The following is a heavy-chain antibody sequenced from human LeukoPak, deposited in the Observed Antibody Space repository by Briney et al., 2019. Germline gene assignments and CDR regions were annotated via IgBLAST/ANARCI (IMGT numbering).Heavy chain of an antibody. J-gene: IGHJ3*02. D-gene: IGHD3-3*01. CDR1: GFTFSSYA. Sequence: GGSLRLSCAGSGFTFSSYAMSWVRQAPGEGLEWVATLTGGGVTTYYADSVKGRFTISRDNSKNTLYLQMNSLRAEDTAVYYCAKVSDFWSGDAFDIWGQGTMVTVSS. CDR2: LTGGGVTT. V-gene: IGHV3-23*01. CDR3: AKVSDFWSGDAFDI.